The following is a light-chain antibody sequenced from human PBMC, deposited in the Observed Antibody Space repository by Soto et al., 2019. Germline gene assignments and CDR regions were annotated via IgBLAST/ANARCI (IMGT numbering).Light chain of an antibody. CDR3: QQYNSYWT. V-gene: IGKV1-5*01. J-gene: IGKJ1*01. CDR2: DAS. Sequence: DIQMTQSPSPRLASLGAGVTITCRASKSIIGWLAWYQQKPGKAPKLLIYDASSLKSGVPSRFSGSGSGTEFTLTLSSLQPDDFATYYCQQYNSYWTFGQGTKVEIK. CDR1: KSIIGW.